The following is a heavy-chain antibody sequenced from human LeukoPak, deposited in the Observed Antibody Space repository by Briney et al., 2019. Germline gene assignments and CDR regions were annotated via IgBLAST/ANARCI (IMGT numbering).Heavy chain of an antibody. J-gene: IGHJ4*02. V-gene: IGHV4-39*07. CDR1: GGSISSSSYY. D-gene: IGHD3-22*01. Sequence: KCSETLSLTCTVSGGSISSSSYYWGWIRQPPGKGLEWIGSIYYSGSTYYNPSLKSRVTISVDKSKNQFSLKLSSVTAADTAVYYCARRGYYYGTFDYWGQGTLVTVSS. CDR3: ARRGYYYGTFDY. CDR2: IYYSGST.